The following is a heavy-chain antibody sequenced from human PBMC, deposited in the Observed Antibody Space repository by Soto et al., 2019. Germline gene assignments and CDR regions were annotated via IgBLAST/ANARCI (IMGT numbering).Heavy chain of an antibody. CDR3: ARARWYDAFDV. V-gene: IGHV4-38-2*01. CDR1: GFFISSGNY. CDR2: IFHGGNT. D-gene: IGHD2-15*01. J-gene: IGHJ3*01. Sequence: SETLSLTCAVSGFFISSGNYWGWIRKPPGKGLEWIGSIFHGGNTYYNPSLESRVTISVDMSKNQFSLKLNSVTAADTAVYYCARARWYDAFDVWGQGTVVTVSS.